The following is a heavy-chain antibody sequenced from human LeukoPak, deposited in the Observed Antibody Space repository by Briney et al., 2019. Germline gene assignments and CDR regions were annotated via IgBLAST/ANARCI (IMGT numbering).Heavy chain of an antibody. CDR2: INHSGST. J-gene: IGHJ4*02. V-gene: IGHV4-34*01. D-gene: IGHD6-6*01. CDR3: ARGRVAARSPTDY. Sequence: SETLSLTCAVYGVSFSGYYWSWIRQPPGKGLEWVGEINHSGSTYYNPSLQNRVTISVDTSKNQFSLKLSSMTAADTAVYYCARGRVAARSPTDYWGQGTLVTVSS. CDR1: GVSFSGYY.